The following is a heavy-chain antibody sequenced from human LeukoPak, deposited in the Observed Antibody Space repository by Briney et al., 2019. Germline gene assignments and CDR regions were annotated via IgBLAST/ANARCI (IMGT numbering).Heavy chain of an antibody. CDR2: IYYSGST. Sequence: SETLSLTCTVSGGSISSYYWSWIRQPPGKGLEWIGYIYYSGSTNYNPSLKSRVTISVDTSKNQFSLKLSSVTAADTAVYYCARSGGLIPAAHDYWGQVTLVTVSS. CDR1: GGSISSYY. J-gene: IGHJ4*02. D-gene: IGHD2-2*01. V-gene: IGHV4-59*01. CDR3: ARSGGLIPAAHDY.